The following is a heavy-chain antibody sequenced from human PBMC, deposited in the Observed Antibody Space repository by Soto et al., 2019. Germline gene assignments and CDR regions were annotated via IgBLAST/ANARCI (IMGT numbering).Heavy chain of an antibody. D-gene: IGHD3-22*01. CDR2: ISYDGSNK. CDR1: GFTFSSYG. V-gene: IGHV3-30*18. J-gene: IGHJ4*02. Sequence: PGGSLRLSCAASGFTFSSYGMHWVRQAPGKGLEWVAVISYDGSNKYYADSVKGRFTISRDNSKNTLYLQMNSLRAEDTAVYYCAKDYDSSGYYSLWGQGTLVTVSS. CDR3: AKDYDSSGYYSL.